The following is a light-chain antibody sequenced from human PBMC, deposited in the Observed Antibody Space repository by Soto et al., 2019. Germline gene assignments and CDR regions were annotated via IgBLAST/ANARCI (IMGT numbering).Light chain of an antibody. CDR1: KIGTKS. CDR3: QVWDSSSDHVV. J-gene: IGLJ2*01. Sequence: SYELTQPPSVSVAPGQTARITCGGNKIGTKSVHWYQQKPGQAPVLVVYEDSDRPSGIPERFSGSNSGDTATLTISRVEAGDEADYYCQVWDSSSDHVVFGGGTQLTVL. CDR2: EDS. V-gene: IGLV3-21*02.